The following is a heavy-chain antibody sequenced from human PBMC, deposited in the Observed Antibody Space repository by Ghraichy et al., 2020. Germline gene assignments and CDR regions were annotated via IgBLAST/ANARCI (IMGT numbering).Heavy chain of an antibody. V-gene: IGHV3-48*01. CDR1: GFTFSSYS. J-gene: IGHJ6*02. CDR2: ISSSSSTI. D-gene: IGHD3-9*01. CDR3: ARGQLSGRYGPNYGMDV. Sequence: GGSLRLSCAASGFTFSSYSMNWVRQAPGKGLEWVSYISSSSSTIYYADSVKGRFTISRDNAKNSLYLQMNSLRAEDTAVYYCARGQLSGRYGPNYGMDVWGQGTTVTVSS.